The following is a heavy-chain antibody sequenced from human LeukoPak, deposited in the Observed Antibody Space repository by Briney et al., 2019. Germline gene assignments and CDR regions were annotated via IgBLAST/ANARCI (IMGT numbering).Heavy chain of an antibody. D-gene: IGHD1-26*01. CDR3: ARDRIVGATDYYYGMDV. Sequence: GGSLRLSCAASGFTVSSNYMSWVRQAPGKGLEWVSVIYSGGSTYYADSVKGRFTVSRDNSKNTLYLQMNSLGAEDTAVYYCARDRIVGATDYYYGMDVWGQGTTVTVSS. J-gene: IGHJ6*02. V-gene: IGHV3-53*01. CDR1: GFTVSSNY. CDR2: IYSGGST.